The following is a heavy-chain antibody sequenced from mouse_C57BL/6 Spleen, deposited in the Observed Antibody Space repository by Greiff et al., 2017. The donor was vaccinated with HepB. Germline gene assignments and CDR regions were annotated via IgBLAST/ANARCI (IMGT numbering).Heavy chain of an antibody. J-gene: IGHJ1*03. V-gene: IGHV1-80*01. CDR2: IYPGDGDT. CDR1: GYAFSSYW. Sequence: QVQLQQSGAELVKPGASVKISCKASGYAFSSYWMNWVKQRPGKGLEWIGQIYPGDGDTNYNGKFKGKATLTADKSSSTAYMQLSSLTSEDSAVYYCARGRSYGGGYFDVWGTGTTVTVSS. CDR3: ARGRSYGGGYFDV. D-gene: IGHD1-2*01.